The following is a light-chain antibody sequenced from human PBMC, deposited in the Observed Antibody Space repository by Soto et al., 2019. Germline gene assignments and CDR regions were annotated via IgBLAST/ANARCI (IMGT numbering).Light chain of an antibody. CDR3: QQYDNLPLS. CDR2: DAS. Sequence: DIQMTQSPSFLSASVGDRVTITCQASQDITTSLNWYQQKPGNAPKLLMYDASNLETGVPSRYSGSGSGTDFTFTISSLQAEDIATYYCQQYDNLPLSFGGGTKVEIK. V-gene: IGKV1-33*01. CDR1: QDITTS. J-gene: IGKJ4*01.